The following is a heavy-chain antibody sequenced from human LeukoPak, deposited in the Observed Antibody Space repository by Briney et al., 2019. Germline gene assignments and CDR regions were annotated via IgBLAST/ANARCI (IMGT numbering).Heavy chain of an antibody. CDR3: VSLAAEYYFDY. V-gene: IGHV3-7*01. D-gene: IGHD2-15*01. CDR1: GFTFSSYW. J-gene: IGHJ4*02. Sequence: PGGTLRLSCAASGFTFSSYWMSWVRQAPGKGLEWVANIKQDGSEKYYVDSVKGRFTISRDNAKNSLYLQMNSLRAEDTAVYYCVSLAAEYYFDYWGQGTLVTVSS. CDR2: IKQDGSEK.